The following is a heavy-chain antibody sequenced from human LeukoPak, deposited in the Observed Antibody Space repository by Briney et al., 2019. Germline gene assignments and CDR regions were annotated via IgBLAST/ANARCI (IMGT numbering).Heavy chain of an antibody. CDR2: ISVYNGNT. D-gene: IGHD2-2*01. CDR3: ARGSPVRIVVVPTLDY. Sequence: GASVKVSCKASGYTFTSYGISWVRQAPGQGLEWMGWISVYNGNTNYAQKLQGRVTMTTDTSTSTAYMELSSLRSEDTAVYYCARGSPVRIVVVPTLDYWGQGTLVTVSS. V-gene: IGHV1-18*01. CDR1: GYTFTSYG. J-gene: IGHJ4*02.